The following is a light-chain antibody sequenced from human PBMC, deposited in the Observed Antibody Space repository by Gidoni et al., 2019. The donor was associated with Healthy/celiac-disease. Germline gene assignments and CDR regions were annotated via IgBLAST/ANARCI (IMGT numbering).Light chain of an antibody. Sequence: DIQMTQSPSSLSASVGDRVTITCRPSQSISSYLNWYQQKPGKSPKLLMYAASSLQSGVTSRFSGSGSGTDFIITISSLQPEDFATYYCQQSYNTLTWTFGQGTKVEIK. CDR3: QQSYNTLTWT. CDR1: QSISSY. CDR2: AAS. V-gene: IGKV1-39*01. J-gene: IGKJ1*01.